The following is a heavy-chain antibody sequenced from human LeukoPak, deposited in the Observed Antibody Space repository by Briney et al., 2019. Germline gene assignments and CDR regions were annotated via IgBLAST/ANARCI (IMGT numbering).Heavy chain of an antibody. CDR1: GFTFSTYG. V-gene: IGHV3-33*03. D-gene: IGHD4-17*01. CDR3: TKEFYGDYL. Sequence: GRSLRLSCAAFGFTFSTYGMHWVRQAPGNGLEWVAVIWYDGSNKYYADSVKGRFTISRDNAKNTLYLQMNSLRVEDTAVYYCTKEFYGDYLWGQGTLVTVSS. J-gene: IGHJ4*02. CDR2: IWYDGSNK.